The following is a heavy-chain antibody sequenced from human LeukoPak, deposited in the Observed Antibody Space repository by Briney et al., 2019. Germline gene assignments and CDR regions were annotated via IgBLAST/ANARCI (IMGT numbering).Heavy chain of an antibody. J-gene: IGHJ4*02. CDR3: ARESYSSSWALLDY. D-gene: IGHD6-13*01. V-gene: IGHV4-39*02. CDR2: IYYSGST. Sequence: SETLSLTCTVSGGSISSSSYYWGWIRQPPGTGLEWIGSIYYSGSTYYNPSLKSRATISVDTSKNQFSLKLSSVTAADTAVYYCARESYSSSWALLDYWGQGTLVTVSS. CDR1: GGSISSSSYY.